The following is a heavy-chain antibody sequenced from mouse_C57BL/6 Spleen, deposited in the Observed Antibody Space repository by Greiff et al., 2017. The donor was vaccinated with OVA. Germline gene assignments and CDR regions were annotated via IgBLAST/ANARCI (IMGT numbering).Heavy chain of an antibody. J-gene: IGHJ4*01. V-gene: IGHV5-9*01. Sequence: EVQRVESGGGLVKPGGSLKLSCAASGFTFSSYTMSWVRQTPEKRLEWVATISGGGGNTYYPDSVKGRFAISRDNAKNTLYLQLSSLRSEDTALYYCARAPYAMDYWGQGTSVTVSS. CDR2: ISGGGGNT. CDR3: ARAPYAMDY. CDR1: GFTFSSYT.